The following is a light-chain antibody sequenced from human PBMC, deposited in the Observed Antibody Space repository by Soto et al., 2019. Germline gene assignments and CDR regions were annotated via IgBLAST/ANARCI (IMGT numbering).Light chain of an antibody. V-gene: IGKV3-15*01. CDR2: DAS. Sequence: EIVLTQSPGTLSLSPGERATLSCMSSQSVDSNLAWYQQKPGQPPRLLIYDASTRATGIPARISGSGSGTDFTFTISSLQPEDIATYYCQQRHNLPHTFGPGTKVDI. CDR1: QSVDSN. J-gene: IGKJ3*01. CDR3: QQRHNLPHT.